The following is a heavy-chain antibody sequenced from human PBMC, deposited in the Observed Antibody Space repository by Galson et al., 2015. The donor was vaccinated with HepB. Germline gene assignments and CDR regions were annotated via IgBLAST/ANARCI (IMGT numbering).Heavy chain of an antibody. J-gene: IGHJ6*03. Sequence: SGEAVEKPGESLTISCTASGGTFSSYAISWVRQAPGQGLEWMGGIIPIFGTANYAQKFQGRVTITADESTSTAYMELSSLRAEDTAVYYCAGDVEVVSTEYYYYMHVWDNGTTVTVSS. CDR3: AGDVEVVSTEYYYYMHV. V-gene: IGHV1-69*01. D-gene: IGHD2-2*01. CDR2: IIPIFGTA. CDR1: GGTFSSYA.